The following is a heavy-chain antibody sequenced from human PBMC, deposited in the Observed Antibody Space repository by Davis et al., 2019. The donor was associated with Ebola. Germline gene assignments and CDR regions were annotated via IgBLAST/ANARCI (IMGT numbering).Heavy chain of an antibody. D-gene: IGHD3-9*01. Sequence: AASVTVSCKASGYTFTSYDINWVRQATGQGLEWMGWMNPNSGNTGYAQKFQGRVTMTRNTSISTAYMELSSLRSEDTAVYYCARPHLLRYFDWLSSGAFDIWGQGTMVTVSS. CDR1: GYTFTSYD. J-gene: IGHJ3*02. CDR2: MNPNSGNT. CDR3: ARPHLLRYFDWLSSGAFDI. V-gene: IGHV1-8*01.